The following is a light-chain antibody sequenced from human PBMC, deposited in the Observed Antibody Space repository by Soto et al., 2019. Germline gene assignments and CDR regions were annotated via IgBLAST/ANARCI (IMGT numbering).Light chain of an antibody. Sequence: VMTQSPAILSVSPGERVTLSCRASQSVMNSLAWYQQRPGQAPRLLIHGASTRATGIPARFSGSGSGTEFTLTISSLQSEDFAVYYCQQYHNWPLYTFGKGTKLEI. CDR2: GAS. CDR1: QSVMNS. V-gene: IGKV3-15*01. J-gene: IGKJ2*01. CDR3: QQYHNWPLYT.